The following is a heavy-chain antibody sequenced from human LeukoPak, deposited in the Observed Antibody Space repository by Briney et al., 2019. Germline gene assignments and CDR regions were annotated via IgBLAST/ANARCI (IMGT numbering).Heavy chain of an antibody. CDR2: INPNSGGT. CDR3: ARDLSPSITIFEAVIERGAFDI. V-gene: IGHV1-2*02. D-gene: IGHD3-3*01. J-gene: IGHJ3*02. Sequence: ASVKVSCKASGYTFTGYYMHWVRQAPGQGVEWMGWINPNSGGTNYAQKFQGRVTMTRDTSISTAYMELSRLRSDDTAVYYCARDLSPSITIFEAVIERGAFDIWGQGTMVTVSS. CDR1: GYTFTGYY.